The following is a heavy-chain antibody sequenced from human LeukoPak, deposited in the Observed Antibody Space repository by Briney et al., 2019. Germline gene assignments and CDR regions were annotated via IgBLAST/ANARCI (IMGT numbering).Heavy chain of an antibody. J-gene: IGHJ4*02. D-gene: IGHD6-13*01. V-gene: IGHV3-11*03. CDR1: GIPFSDYY. Sequence: PGGSLRLSCVVSGIPFSDYYMNWIRQAPGKGLEWISYISTSGSYTDCAHSVKGRFTISRDDAKSALYLQMDSLRLEDTAVYYCAAGTAADFWGQGTLVTVSS. CDR2: ISTSGSYT. CDR3: AAGTAADF.